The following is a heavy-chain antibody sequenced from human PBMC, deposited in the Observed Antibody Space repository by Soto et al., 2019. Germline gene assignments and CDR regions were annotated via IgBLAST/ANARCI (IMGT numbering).Heavy chain of an antibody. D-gene: IGHD3-22*01. J-gene: IGHJ4*02. V-gene: IGHV1-69*01. CDR3: ARTLSDYYDSSGYVPYYFDY. CDR1: GGTFSSYA. Sequence: QVQLVQSGAEVKKPGSSVKVSCKASGGTFSSYAISWVRQAPGQGLEWMGGIIPICGTANYAQKFQGRVTIPADESTSTAYMELSSLRSEDTAVYYCARTLSDYYDSSGYVPYYFDYWGQGTLVTVCS. CDR2: IIPICGTA.